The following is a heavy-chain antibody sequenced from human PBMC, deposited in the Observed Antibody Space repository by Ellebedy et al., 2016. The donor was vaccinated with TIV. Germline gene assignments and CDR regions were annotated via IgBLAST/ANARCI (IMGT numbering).Heavy chain of an antibody. CDR1: GFNFDKAW. D-gene: IGHD5-18*01. J-gene: IGHJ4*02. Sequence: ETLSLTCAVSGFNFDKAWMNWVRQAPGKGLEWVGRIKSKPDGGTADYDGPAKGRFTISRDDSKNILYLQMNSLQIEDTAVYYCTTDLMGGYTEDNCWGQGTLVTVSS. CDR3: TTDLMGGYTEDNC. V-gene: IGHV3-15*07. CDR2: IKSKPDGGTA.